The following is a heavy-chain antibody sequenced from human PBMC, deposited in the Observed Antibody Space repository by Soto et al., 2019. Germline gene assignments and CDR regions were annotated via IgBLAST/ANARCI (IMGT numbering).Heavy chain of an antibody. V-gene: IGHV3-21*01. J-gene: IGHJ4*02. CDR2: ISSSSSYI. CDR1: GFTFSSYS. D-gene: IGHD2-15*01. Sequence: EVQLVESGGGLVKPGGSLRLSCAASGFTFSSYSMNWVRQAPGKGLEWVSSISSSSSYIYYADSVKGRFTISRDNAKNTLYLQMNSLRAEDTAVYYCAKGGGKTIDYWGQGTLVTVSS. CDR3: AKGGGKTIDY.